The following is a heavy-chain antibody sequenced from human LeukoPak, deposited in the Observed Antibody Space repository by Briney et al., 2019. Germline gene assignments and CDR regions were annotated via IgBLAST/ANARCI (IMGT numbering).Heavy chain of an antibody. CDR1: GGSITSSNW. J-gene: IGHJ3*02. D-gene: IGHD1-26*01. CDR2: IYHSGTT. Sequence: PSGTLSLTCAVSGGSITSSNWWSWFRQPPGKGLEWIGEIYHSGTTNYNPSLKNRVTMSVDTSRNQISLNLSSVTAADTAVYYCAKGGSIWGQGTMVTVSS. V-gene: IGHV4-4*02. CDR3: AKGGSI.